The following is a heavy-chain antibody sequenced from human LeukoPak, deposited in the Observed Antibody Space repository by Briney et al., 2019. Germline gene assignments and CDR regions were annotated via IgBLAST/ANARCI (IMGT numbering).Heavy chain of an antibody. V-gene: IGHV4-38-2*01. CDR3: ARVARGYSYGDWYFDY. CDR2: IYHSGST. CDR1: GYSISSGYY. Sequence: PSETLSLTCAVSGYSISSGYYWGWIRQPPGKGLEWIGSIYHSGSTYYNPSLKSRVTISVDTSKNQFSLKLSSVTAADTAVYYCARVARGYSYGDWYFDYWGQGTLVTVSS. D-gene: IGHD5-18*01. J-gene: IGHJ4*02.